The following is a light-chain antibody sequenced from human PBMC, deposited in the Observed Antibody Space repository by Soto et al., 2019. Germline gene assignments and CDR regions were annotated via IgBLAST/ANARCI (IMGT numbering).Light chain of an antibody. CDR1: SSDVGNYNY. J-gene: IGLJ2*01. CDR3: SSFVSSSALVV. Sequence: QSALTQPASVSGSPGQSITISCTGTSSDVGNYNYVSWYQQHPGKAPKLMIYDVRNRPSGVSDRFSGSKSGNTASLTISGLQAEDEADYYCSSFVSSSALVVFGGGTKLTVL. V-gene: IGLV2-14*01. CDR2: DVR.